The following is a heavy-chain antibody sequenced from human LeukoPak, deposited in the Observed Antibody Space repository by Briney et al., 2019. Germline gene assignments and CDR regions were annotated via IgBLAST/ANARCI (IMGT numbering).Heavy chain of an antibody. CDR2: ISYDGSNK. CDR1: GFTFSSYA. V-gene: IGHV3-30*04. J-gene: IGHJ3*02. Sequence: GGSLRLSCAASGFTFSSYAMHWVRQAPGKGLEWVAVISYDGSNKYYADSVKGRFTISRDNSKNTLYLQMNSLRSDDTAVYYCARDHDNDAFDIWGQGTMVTVSS. CDR3: ARDHDNDAFDI. D-gene: IGHD3-9*01.